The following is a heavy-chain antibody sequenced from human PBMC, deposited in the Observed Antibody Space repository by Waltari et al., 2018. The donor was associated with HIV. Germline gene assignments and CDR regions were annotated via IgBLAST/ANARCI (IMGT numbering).Heavy chain of an antibody. Sequence: QVQLVQSGAEVKRPGASVKVSCKVSGYILTELSIHWVRQAPGKGLEWVGSFGPAEGKTTYAQKFQGRVTMTEDTSTDTASMEVSSLRSEDTAVYYCATARQWLVDSGMDVWGQGTTVTVSS. D-gene: IGHD6-19*01. V-gene: IGHV1-24*01. J-gene: IGHJ6*02. CDR1: GYILTELS. CDR3: ATARQWLVDSGMDV. CDR2: FGPAEGKT.